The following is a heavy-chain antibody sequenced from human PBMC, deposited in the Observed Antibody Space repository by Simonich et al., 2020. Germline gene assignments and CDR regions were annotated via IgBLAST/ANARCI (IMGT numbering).Heavy chain of an antibody. J-gene: IGHJ3*02. CDR2: INPNSCGK. CDR1: GYTFTGYY. V-gene: IGHV1-2*02. CDR3: ARVRFEAFDI. Sequence: QVQLVQSGAEVKKPGASVKVSCKASGYTFTGYYLHWVRQAPGQGLEWMGWINPNSCGKNYAQKVQGRVTMTRDTSISTAYMELSRLRSDDTAVYYCARVRFEAFDIWGQGTMVTVSS.